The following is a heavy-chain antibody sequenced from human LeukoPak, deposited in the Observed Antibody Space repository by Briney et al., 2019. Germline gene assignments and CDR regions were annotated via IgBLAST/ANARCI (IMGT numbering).Heavy chain of an antibody. CDR2: IYYSGST. CDR1: GGSISSYY. J-gene: IGHJ6*03. V-gene: IGHV4-59*01. CDR3: AASKCVQGVMYYYDYLDV. Sequence: PSETLSLTRTVSGGSISSYYWSWIRQPPGKGLEWIGYIYYSGSTNYNPSLKSRVTISVDTSKNQFSLKLSSVTAADTAVYYCAASKCVQGVMYYYDYLDVWGKGTTVTVSS. D-gene: IGHD3-10*02.